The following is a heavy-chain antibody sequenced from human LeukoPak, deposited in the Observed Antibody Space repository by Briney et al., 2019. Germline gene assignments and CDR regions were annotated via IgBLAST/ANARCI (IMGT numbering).Heavy chain of an antibody. J-gene: IGHJ4*02. D-gene: IGHD3-10*01. CDR3: ARSQNYYGSGDY. CDR2: IYYTGKT. CDR1: GGSISSYY. V-gene: IGHV4-59*01. Sequence: SETLSLTCTVSGGSISSYYWSWLRQPPGKALEWIGYIYYTGKTYYNPSLEGRVTILVDTSRNHFSVKLSSVTAADTAVYYCARSQNYYGSGDYWSQGTLVTVSS.